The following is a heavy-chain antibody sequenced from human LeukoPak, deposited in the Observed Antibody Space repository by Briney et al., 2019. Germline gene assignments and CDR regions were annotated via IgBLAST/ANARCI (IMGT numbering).Heavy chain of an antibody. Sequence: SETLSLTCTVSGGSISSGSYYWSWIRQPAWKGLEWIGRIYTSGSTNYNPSLKSRVTISVDTSKNQFSLKLSSVTAADTAVYYCARGRWFFGNFHPAYFDYWGQGTLVTVSS. CDR2: IYTSGST. D-gene: IGHD4-23*01. CDR1: GGSISSGSYY. J-gene: IGHJ4*02. CDR3: ARGRWFFGNFHPAYFDY. V-gene: IGHV4-61*02.